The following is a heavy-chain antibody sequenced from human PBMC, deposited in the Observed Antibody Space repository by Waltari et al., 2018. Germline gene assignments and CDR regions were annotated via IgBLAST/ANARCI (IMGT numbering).Heavy chain of an antibody. J-gene: IGHJ3*02. D-gene: IGHD6-13*01. CDR1: GGPVSSYA. V-gene: IGHV1-69*14. CDR3: ASFSGGYSSSWGPFDI. CDR2: IIPIFGTA. Sequence: QVQLVQSGAEVKTPGSSVKVSCKASGGPVSSYAISWVRQAPGQGLEWMGGIIPIFGTANYAQKFQGRVTITADKSTSTAYMELSSLRSEDTAVYYCASFSGGYSSSWGPFDIWGQGTMVTVSS.